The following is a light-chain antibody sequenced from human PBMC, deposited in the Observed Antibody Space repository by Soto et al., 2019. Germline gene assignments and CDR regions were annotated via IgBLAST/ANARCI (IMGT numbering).Light chain of an antibody. CDR2: EGS. CDR1: SSDVGSYNL. V-gene: IGLV2-23*03. J-gene: IGLJ1*01. CDR3: CSYAGSSTFVYV. Sequence: QSVLTQPASVSGSPGQPITISCTGTSSDVGSYNLVSWYQQHPGKAPKLMIYEGSKRPSGVSNRFSGSKSGNTASLTISGLQAEDEADYYCCSYAGSSTFVYVFGTGPKVTVL.